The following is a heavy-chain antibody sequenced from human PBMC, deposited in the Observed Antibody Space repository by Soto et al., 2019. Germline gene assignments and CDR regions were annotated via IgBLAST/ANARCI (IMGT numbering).Heavy chain of an antibody. Sequence: GESLKISCKGSGYSFTSYWSGWMRQMPGKGLEWMGIIYPGDSDTRYSPSFQGQVTISADKSISTAYLQWSSLKASDTAMYYCARQKQNYYGSGSYYYYYYGMDVWGQGTTVTVSS. V-gene: IGHV5-51*01. J-gene: IGHJ6*02. CDR1: GYSFTSYW. CDR3: ARQKQNYYGSGSYYYYYYGMDV. D-gene: IGHD3-10*01. CDR2: IYPGDSDT.